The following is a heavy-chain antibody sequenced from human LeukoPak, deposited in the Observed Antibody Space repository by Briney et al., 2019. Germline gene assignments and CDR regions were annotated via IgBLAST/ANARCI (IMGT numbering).Heavy chain of an antibody. CDR1: GFTFNSYS. CDR2: INGDGSST. CDR3: ARSQGPYDY. J-gene: IGHJ4*02. V-gene: IGHV3-74*01. Sequence: GGSLRLSCAASGFTFNSYSMNWVRQAPGKGLVWVSRINGDGSSTNYADSVKGRFTISRDNAKNTLYLQLNSLRAEDTAIYYCARSQGPYDYWGQGTLVTVSS.